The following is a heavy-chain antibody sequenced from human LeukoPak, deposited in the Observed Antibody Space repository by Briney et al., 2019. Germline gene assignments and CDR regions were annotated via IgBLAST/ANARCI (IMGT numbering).Heavy chain of an antibody. CDR2: ISSAGGTT. CDR3: VKVGDSGYGEYYQH. Sequence: GGSLRLSCSASGFTFRDYPIHWVRQAPGEGLQYVSAISSAGGTTYYADSVRGRFTISRDNSKNTLYLQMSSLRAEDTGLYYCVKVGDSGYGEYYQHWGQGTLVTVSS. CDR1: GFTFRDYP. V-gene: IGHV3-64D*06. D-gene: IGHD5-12*01. J-gene: IGHJ1*01.